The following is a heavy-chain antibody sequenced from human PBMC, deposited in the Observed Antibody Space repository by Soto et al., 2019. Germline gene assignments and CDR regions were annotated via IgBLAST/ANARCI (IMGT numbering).Heavy chain of an antibody. CDR3: AKGNRPLLPDSYGMDV. CDR1: VFTFDDYA. D-gene: IGHD3-10*01. CDR2: ISWNSGSI. J-gene: IGHJ6*02. V-gene: IGHV3-9*01. Sequence: GWSLRLSCASSVFTFDDYAMHWVRQAPGKCLEWVSGISWNSGSIGYADSVKGRFTISRDNAKNSLYLQMNSLRAEDTALYCCAKGNRPLLPDSYGMDVWGQGTTVTVSS.